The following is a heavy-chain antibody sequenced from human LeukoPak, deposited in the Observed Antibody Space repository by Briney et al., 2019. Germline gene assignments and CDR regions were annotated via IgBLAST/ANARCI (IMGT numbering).Heavy chain of an antibody. D-gene: IGHD3-9*01. CDR1: GGSISSGSYY. Sequence: SETLSLTCTVSGGSISSGSYYWSWIRQPAGKGLEWIGRIYTSGSTNYNPSLKSRVTISVDTSKNQFSLKLSSVTAADTAVYYCARAISRYFDWSRYPDAFDIWGQGTMATVSS. V-gene: IGHV4-61*02. J-gene: IGHJ3*02. CDR2: IYTSGST. CDR3: ARAISRYFDWSRYPDAFDI.